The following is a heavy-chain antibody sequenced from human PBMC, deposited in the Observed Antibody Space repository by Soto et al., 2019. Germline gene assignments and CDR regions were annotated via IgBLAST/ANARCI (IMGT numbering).Heavy chain of an antibody. J-gene: IGHJ6*02. CDR3: AKARVFPDAIVDV. D-gene: IGHD2-2*02. CDR2: ISGSGVTT. Sequence: GGSLRLSCAACGFTFSTDSISWVRQAPWKGLGWVSTISGSGVTTYYADSVKGRSTISRENSKRTLYLQMSSLGVEDTAVYYCAKARVFPDAIVDVWGQWTTVAVCS. CDR1: GFTFSTDS. V-gene: IGHV3-23*01.